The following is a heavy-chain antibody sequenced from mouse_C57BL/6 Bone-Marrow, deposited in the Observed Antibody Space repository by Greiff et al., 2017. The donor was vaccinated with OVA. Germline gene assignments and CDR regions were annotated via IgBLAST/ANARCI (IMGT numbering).Heavy chain of an antibody. CDR2: IDPSDSYT. Sequence: QVQLQQPGAELVMPGASVKLSCKASGYTFTSYWMHWVKQRPGQGLEWIGEIDPSDSYTNYNQKVKGKSTLTVDKSSSTAYMQLSSLTSEDAAVYYCASGYYFDYWGQGTTLTVSS. V-gene: IGHV1-69*01. CDR1: GYTFTSYW. CDR3: ASGYYFDY. J-gene: IGHJ2*01.